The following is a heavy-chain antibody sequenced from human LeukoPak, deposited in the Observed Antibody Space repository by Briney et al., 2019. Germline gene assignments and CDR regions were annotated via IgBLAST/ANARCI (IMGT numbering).Heavy chain of an antibody. CDR2: ISGSGGST. D-gene: IGHD2-2*01. J-gene: IGHJ6*03. V-gene: IGHV3-23*01. CDR1: GFTFSSYA. CDR3: AKDGADCSSTSCFYYYYMDV. Sequence: GGSLRLSCAASGFTFSSYAMSWVRQAPGKGLEWVSAISGSGGSTYYADSVKGRFTISRDNSKNTLYLQMNSLRAEDTAVYYCAKDGADCSSTSCFYYYYMDVWGKGTTVTVSS.